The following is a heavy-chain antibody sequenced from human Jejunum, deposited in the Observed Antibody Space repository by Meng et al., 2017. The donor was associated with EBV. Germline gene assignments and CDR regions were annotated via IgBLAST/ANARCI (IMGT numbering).Heavy chain of an antibody. CDR3: ARVRPGGGWFDP. Sequence: VQLVESGTDLKKPGASGKFSCQASGYTFTSSGINWVRQAPGQGLEWMGWINTNTGYPTYAQDFTGRFVFSLDTSVSTAYLQITSLSTEDNAVYYCARVRPGGGWFDPWGQGTLVTVS. CDR1: GYTFTSSG. V-gene: IGHV7-4-1*02. J-gene: IGHJ5*02. D-gene: IGHD2-8*02. CDR2: INTNTGYP.